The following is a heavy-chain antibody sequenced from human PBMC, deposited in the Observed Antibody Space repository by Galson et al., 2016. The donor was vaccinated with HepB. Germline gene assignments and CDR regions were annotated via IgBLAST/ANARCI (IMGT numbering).Heavy chain of an antibody. Sequence: SLRLSCAASGFSFRYFGMHWVRQAPGKGPEWVAIIWYDGSDQAYADSVKGRFTISRDNYANTLYLQMNSLRAEDTAVYYCGRDQGTKWEKGNNWFDPWGQGTLVTVSS. CDR1: GFSFRYFG. D-gene: IGHD1-26*01. J-gene: IGHJ5*02. V-gene: IGHV3-33*01. CDR3: GRDQGTKWEKGNNWFDP. CDR2: IWYDGSDQ.